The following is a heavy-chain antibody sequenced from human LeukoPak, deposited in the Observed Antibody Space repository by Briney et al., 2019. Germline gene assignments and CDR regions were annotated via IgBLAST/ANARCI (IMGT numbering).Heavy chain of an antibody. J-gene: IGHJ6*02. CDR2: IIPIFGTA. Sequence: SVKVSCKASGGTFSSYAISWVRQAPGQGLEWMGGIIPIFGTANYAQKFQGRVTITADESTSTAYMELSSLRSEDTAVYYCARVGHCSSTSCYYYGMDVWGQGTTVTVSS. V-gene: IGHV1-69*01. CDR3: ARVGHCSSTSCYYYGMDV. D-gene: IGHD2-2*01. CDR1: GGTFSSYA.